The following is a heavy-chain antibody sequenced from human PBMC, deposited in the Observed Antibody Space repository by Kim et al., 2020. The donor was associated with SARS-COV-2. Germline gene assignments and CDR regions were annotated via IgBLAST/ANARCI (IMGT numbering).Heavy chain of an antibody. Sequence: GGSLRLSCAASGLTFSSSWIHWVRQTPGKGLVWVSRIDGDGSTINLADSVRGRFTVSRDNAKSTAYLQMNSLSAEDTAIYYCGRIDYHDDRWGQGTLVTVSS. CDR2: IDGDGSTI. CDR3: GRIDYHDDR. V-gene: IGHV3-74*01. CDR1: GLTFSSSW. J-gene: IGHJ5*02. D-gene: IGHD3-16*01.